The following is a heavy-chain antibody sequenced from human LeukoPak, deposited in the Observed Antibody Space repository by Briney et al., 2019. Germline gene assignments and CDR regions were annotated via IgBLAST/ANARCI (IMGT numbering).Heavy chain of an antibody. D-gene: IGHD2/OR15-2a*01. V-gene: IGHV4-59*12. CDR3: ARKARISDY. CDR1: GGSISSYY. Sequence: SETLSLTCTVSGGSISSYYWSWIRQPPGKGLEWIGYIYYSGSTNYNPSLKSRVTISVDTSKNQFSLKLSSVTAADTAVYYCARKARISDYWGQGTLVTVSS. J-gene: IGHJ4*02. CDR2: IYYSGST.